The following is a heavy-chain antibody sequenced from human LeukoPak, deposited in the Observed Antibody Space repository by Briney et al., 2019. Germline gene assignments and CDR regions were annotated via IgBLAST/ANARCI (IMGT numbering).Heavy chain of an antibody. D-gene: IGHD4/OR15-4a*01. CDR2: IYYTGET. V-gene: IGHV4-39*01. J-gene: IGHJ4*02. CDR3: ARHAGMTMVSFYYDY. Sequence: SETLSLTCTVSGASISSSPYYWGWLRQPPGTGVEWIGSIYYTGETYYNPSLKSRVTISLDTSKKHFSLKLSSVTAADTAVYYCARHAGMTMVSFYYDYWGQGTLVTVSS. CDR1: GASISSSPYY.